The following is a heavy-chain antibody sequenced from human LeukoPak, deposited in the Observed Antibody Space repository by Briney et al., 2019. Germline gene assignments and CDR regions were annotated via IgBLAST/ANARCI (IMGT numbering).Heavy chain of an antibody. D-gene: IGHD2/OR15-2a*01. V-gene: IGHV5-51*01. CDR3: ARHTTESGYYFYHMDL. Sequence: GVSMQISCKGSGYSFTSYWIGWVRQMPGKGVEWMGIIYPGDSDTRYSPSFQGQVTISADKSISTAYLQWSSLKASDTAMYYCARHTTESGYYFYHMDLWGKGTTVTVSS. J-gene: IGHJ6*03. CDR2: IYPGDSDT. CDR1: GYSFTSYW.